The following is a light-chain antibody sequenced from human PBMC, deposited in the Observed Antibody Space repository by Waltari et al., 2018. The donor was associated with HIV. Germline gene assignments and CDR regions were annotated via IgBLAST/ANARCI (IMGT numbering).Light chain of an antibody. J-gene: IGKJ2*01. CDR1: QSVSSY. CDR2: DAS. Sequence: DIVLTQSPATLSLSPGERATLSCRASQSVSSYLAWYQHKAGQAPRLLIYDASNRATGIPARFSGSGSGTDFTLTISSLEPEDFAVYYCQQRSNWPPRYTFGQGTKLEIK. CDR3: QQRSNWPPRYT. V-gene: IGKV3-11*01.